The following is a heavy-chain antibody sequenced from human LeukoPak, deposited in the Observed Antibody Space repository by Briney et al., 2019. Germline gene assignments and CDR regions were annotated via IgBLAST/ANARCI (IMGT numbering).Heavy chain of an antibody. Sequence: SETLSLTCTVSGGSISSYYWSWIRQPPGKGLEWIGYIYYSGSTNYNPSLKSRVTISVDTSKNQFSLKLSSVTAADTAVYYCARGFSSYDRGPFDYWGQGTLVTVSS. D-gene: IGHD5-12*01. V-gene: IGHV4-59*01. J-gene: IGHJ4*02. CDR3: ARGFSSYDRGPFDY. CDR1: GGSISSYY. CDR2: IYYSGST.